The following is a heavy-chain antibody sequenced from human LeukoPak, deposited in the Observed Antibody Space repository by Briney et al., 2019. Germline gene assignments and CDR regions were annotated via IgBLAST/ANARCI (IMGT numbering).Heavy chain of an antibody. CDR1: GGTFSSYD. Sequence: SVKVSCKASGGTFSSYDIGWVRQAPGQGLEWMGGIIPIFGTPNYAQKFQGRVTITRNTSISTAYMELSSLRSEDTAVYCARVTGSGTYAFDIWGQGTMVTVSS. J-gene: IGHJ3*02. V-gene: IGHV1-69*05. CDR3: ARVTGSGTYAFDI. CDR2: IIPIFGTP. D-gene: IGHD3-10*01.